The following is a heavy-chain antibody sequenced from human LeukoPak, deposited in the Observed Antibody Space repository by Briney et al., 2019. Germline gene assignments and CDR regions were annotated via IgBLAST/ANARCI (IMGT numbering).Heavy chain of an antibody. V-gene: IGHV4-59*01. CDR1: GGSISSYY. J-gene: IGHJ4*02. D-gene: IGHD6-19*01. Sequence: PSETLSLTCTVSGGSISSYYWSWIRQPPGKGLEWIGYIYYSGSTNYNPSLKGRVTISVDTSKNQFSLKLSSVTAADTAVYYCARVSVAEAHIDYWGQGTLVTVSS. CDR2: IYYSGST. CDR3: ARVSVAEAHIDY.